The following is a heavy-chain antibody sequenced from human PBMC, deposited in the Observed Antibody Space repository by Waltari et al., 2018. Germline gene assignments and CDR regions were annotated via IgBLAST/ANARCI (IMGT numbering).Heavy chain of an antibody. CDR1: GGSISSSSYY. CDR2: SPNRGTT. Sequence: QLQLQESGPGLVKPSETLSFTCTVSGGSISSSSYYWGWFRPPPWKGLEWKGRISPNRGTTNYAQKLQGRVTMTRDTSISTAYMEVNRLTSDDTAVYYCATIGWEMATVSGPSGGSWGQGTRVTVSS. V-gene: IGHV4-39*01. D-gene: IGHD1-26*01. J-gene: IGHJ5*02. CDR3: ATIGWEMATVSGPSGGS.